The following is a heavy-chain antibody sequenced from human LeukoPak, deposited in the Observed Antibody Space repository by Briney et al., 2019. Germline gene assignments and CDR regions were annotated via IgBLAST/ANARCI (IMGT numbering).Heavy chain of an antibody. CDR2: ISSNGDNT. Sequence: GGSLRLSRSVSGFTFSTYVMHWVRQAPGKGLEYVSAISSNGDNTYYADSVKGRFTISRDNSKNTLYLQMSSLRPDDTAVYFCVRGTGYWGQGTLVTVSS. J-gene: IGHJ4*02. V-gene: IGHV3-64D*06. CDR1: GFTFSTYV. CDR3: VRGTGY.